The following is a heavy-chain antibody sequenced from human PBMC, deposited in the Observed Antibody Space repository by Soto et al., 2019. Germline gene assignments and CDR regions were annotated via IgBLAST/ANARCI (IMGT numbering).Heavy chain of an antibody. V-gene: IGHV3-23*01. CDR2: ISGGGVAT. Sequence: EVQVLESGGGLGQPGGSLRLSCAASGFTFSSYAMSWVRQAPGKGLEWVSAISGGGVATNYADSVKGRFTISRDNSKNTLYQQMNSLRAEDTAVYYCAKGRESSGSYRPFDYWGQGTLVTVSS. D-gene: IGHD3-22*01. CDR3: AKGRESSGSYRPFDY. CDR1: GFTFSSYA. J-gene: IGHJ4*02.